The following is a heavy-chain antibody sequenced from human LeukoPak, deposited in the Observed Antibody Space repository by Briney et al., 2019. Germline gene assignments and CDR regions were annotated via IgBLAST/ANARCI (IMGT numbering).Heavy chain of an antibody. V-gene: IGHV3-53*01. CDR3: ARGSSGYYYSLLGY. J-gene: IGHJ4*02. Sequence: PGGSLRLSCAASGFTVNSNYMSWVRQAPGKGLEWVSVIYSGGSTYYADSVKGRFTISRDNSKNTVYLQMNSLRAEDTAVYYCARGSSGYYYSLLGYWGQGTLVTVSS. D-gene: IGHD3-22*01. CDR2: IYSGGST. CDR1: GFTVNSNY.